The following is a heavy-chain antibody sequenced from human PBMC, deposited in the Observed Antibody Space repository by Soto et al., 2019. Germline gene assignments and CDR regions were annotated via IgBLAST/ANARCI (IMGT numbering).Heavy chain of an antibody. D-gene: IGHD3-3*01. CDR3: ARSWSLDGFDY. Sequence: SETLSLTCTVSGGSISSYYWSWIRQPPGKGLEWIGYIYYSGSTNYNPSLKSRVTISVDTSKNQFSLKLSSGTAADTAVYYCARSWSLDGFDYWGQGTLVTVSS. CDR2: IYYSGST. CDR1: GGSISSYY. V-gene: IGHV4-59*08. J-gene: IGHJ4*02.